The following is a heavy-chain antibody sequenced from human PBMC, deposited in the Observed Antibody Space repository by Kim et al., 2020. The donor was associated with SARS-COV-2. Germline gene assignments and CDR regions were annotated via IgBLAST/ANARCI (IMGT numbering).Heavy chain of an antibody. D-gene: IGHD3-3*01. CDR1: GYPLTALS. Sequence: ASVKVSCKVSGYPLTALSLPFFRQAPGQGLEWMGGFDPEDGETIYAQKFQGRVTMTEDTSTDTAYMELSSLRSEDTAVYYCATGPYDFWSGRNWFDPWGQGTLVTVSS. CDR2: FDPEDGET. V-gene: IGHV1-24*01. J-gene: IGHJ5*02. CDR3: ATGPYDFWSGRNWFDP.